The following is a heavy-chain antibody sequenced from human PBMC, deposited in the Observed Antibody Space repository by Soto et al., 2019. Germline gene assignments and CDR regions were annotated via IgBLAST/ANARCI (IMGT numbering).Heavy chain of an antibody. J-gene: IGHJ4*02. CDR3: ARVRGVIIIDY. D-gene: IGHD3-10*01. CDR2: IYWDDDK. V-gene: IGHV2-5*02. Sequence: QITLKESGPTLVKPTQTLTLTCTFSGFSLSTSGVGVGWIRQPPGKALEWLALIYWDDDKRYSPSLKSRLTITKDTSKNQVVLTMTNMDPVGTATYYCARVRGVIIIDYWGQGTLVTVSS. CDR1: GFSLSTSGVG.